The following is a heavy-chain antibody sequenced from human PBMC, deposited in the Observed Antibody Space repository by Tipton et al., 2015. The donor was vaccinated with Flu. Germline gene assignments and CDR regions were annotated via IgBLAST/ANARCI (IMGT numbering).Heavy chain of an antibody. CDR3: ARESIVATIGVVRFDY. CDR1: GGSISSYY. D-gene: IGHD5-12*01. V-gene: IGHV4-4*07. J-gene: IGHJ4*02. CDR2: IYTSGST. Sequence: TLSLTCTVSGGSISSYYWSWIRQPAGKGLEWIGRIYTSGSTNYNPSLKSRVTMSVDTSKNQFSLKLSSVTAADTAVYYCARESIVATIGVVRFDYWGQGTLVTVSS.